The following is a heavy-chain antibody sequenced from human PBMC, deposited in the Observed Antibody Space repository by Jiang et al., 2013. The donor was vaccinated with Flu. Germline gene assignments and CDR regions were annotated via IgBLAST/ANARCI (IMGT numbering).Heavy chain of an antibody. CDR3: ARGEVATSPHYYYYYGMDV. D-gene: IGHD5-12*01. Sequence: PGASVKVSCKASGYTFTGYYMHWVRQAPGQGLEWMGWINPNSGGTNYAQKFQGWVTMTRDTSISTAYMELSRLRSDDTAVYYCARGEVATSPHYYYYYGMDVWGQGTTVTVSS. CDR2: INPNSGGT. J-gene: IGHJ6*02. CDR1: GYTFTGYY. V-gene: IGHV1-2*04.